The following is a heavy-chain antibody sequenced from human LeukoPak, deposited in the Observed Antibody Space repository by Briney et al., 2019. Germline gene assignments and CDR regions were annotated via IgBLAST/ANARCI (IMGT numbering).Heavy chain of an antibody. Sequence: GGSLRLSCAGSGFPFSGYSMNWVRQTPGKGLEWVSSMSILSGIAYYAESVKGRFTVSRDNAKNLLHLQMNSLRVEDTAIYYCAREFEYSTSGAGYWGQGTLVTVSS. V-gene: IGHV3-21*01. D-gene: IGHD6-6*01. CDR1: GFPFSGYS. J-gene: IGHJ4*02. CDR2: MSILSGIA. CDR3: AREFEYSTSGAGY.